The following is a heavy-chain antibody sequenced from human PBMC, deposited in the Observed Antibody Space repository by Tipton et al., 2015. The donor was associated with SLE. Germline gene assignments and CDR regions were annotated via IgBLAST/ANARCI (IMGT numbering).Heavy chain of an antibody. CDR2: IKQDGSEK. D-gene: IGHD6-13*01. V-gene: IGHV3-7*01. CDR3: ARRAPSGIAAAGTGSFDI. Sequence: SLRLSCAASGFTFSSYWMSWVRQAPGKGLEWVANIKQDGSEKYYVDSVKGRFTISRDNAKNSLYLQMNSLRAEDTAVYYCARRAPSGIAAAGTGSFDIWGQGTMVTVSS. J-gene: IGHJ3*02. CDR1: GFTFSSYW.